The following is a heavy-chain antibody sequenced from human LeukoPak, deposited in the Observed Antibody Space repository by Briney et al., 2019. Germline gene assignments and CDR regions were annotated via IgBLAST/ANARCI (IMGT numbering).Heavy chain of an antibody. CDR1: GGSVSGNF. CDR3: ARYHCPGGICDGFDV. J-gene: IGHJ3*01. CDR2: INSTGST. V-gene: IGHV4-59*08. D-gene: IGHD2-8*02. Sequence: SETLSLTCAVSGGSVSGNFWSWVRQPQGKGQGWIGFINSTGSTNYNPSLRSRVTMSIDTSTDQFSLKLTSVIAADTALFYCARYHCPGGICDGFDVWGQGTMVTVSS.